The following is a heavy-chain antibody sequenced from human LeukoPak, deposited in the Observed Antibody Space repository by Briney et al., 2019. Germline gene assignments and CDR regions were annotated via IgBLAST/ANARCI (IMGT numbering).Heavy chain of an antibody. CDR1: GDSISDNY. CDR2: MFSSGST. V-gene: IGHV4-4*07. CDR3: ARLAGTDAFDV. Sequence: SETLSLTCTVAGDSISDNYWSWIRQPAGKGLEWIGRMFSSGSTNSNPSLKSRVTMSVDTSKNQFSLRLSSVTAADTAVYYCARLAGTDAFDVWGQGTMVTVSS. J-gene: IGHJ3*01. D-gene: IGHD6-19*01.